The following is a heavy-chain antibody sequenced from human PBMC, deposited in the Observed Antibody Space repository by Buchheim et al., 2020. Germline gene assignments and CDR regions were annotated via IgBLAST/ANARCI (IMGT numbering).Heavy chain of an antibody. V-gene: IGHV5-51*01. CDR1: GYDFSTFW. CDR3: ARHGGGYRLGPQLCYYYGMDV. J-gene: IGHJ6*02. Sequence: EVQLVQSGTEVKKPGESLKISCKVSGYDFSTFWIAWVRQMPGKGLEWMGIIDPSDSDTRYSPSFQGQVTISADKSIPTAYLQWSSLKNSDTGMYYCARHGGGYRLGPQLCYYYGMDVWGQGTT. D-gene: IGHD1-1*01. CDR2: IDPSDSDT.